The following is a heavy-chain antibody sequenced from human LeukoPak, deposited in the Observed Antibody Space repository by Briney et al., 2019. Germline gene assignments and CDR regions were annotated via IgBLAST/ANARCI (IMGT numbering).Heavy chain of an antibody. Sequence: PGGSLRLSCVGTGFTFSTFWMSWVRQAPGKGLEWVATIKQDGSEKYYVDSVKGRFTISRDNAQNSLYLQMSSLRAEDSAVYYCARGRIATAGYDYWGQGTLVTVSS. CDR3: ARGRIATAGYDY. J-gene: IGHJ4*02. D-gene: IGHD6-13*01. CDR2: IKQDGSEK. CDR1: GFTFSTFW. V-gene: IGHV3-7*01.